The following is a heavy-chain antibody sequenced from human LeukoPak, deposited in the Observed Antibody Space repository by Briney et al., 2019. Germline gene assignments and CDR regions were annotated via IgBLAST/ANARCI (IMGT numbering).Heavy chain of an antibody. D-gene: IGHD1-26*01. CDR2: IYSSGNT. Sequence: SETLSLTCSFSGDSISTYYWSWIRQSPGKGLEWIGHIYSSGNTDYNSSLKSRVTISVDTSKSQFSLRLSSVTATDTVVYYCARLRWQLVGPYFDYWGQGILVTVSS. CDR1: GDSISTYY. J-gene: IGHJ4*02. V-gene: IGHV4-59*01. CDR3: ARLRWQLVGPYFDY.